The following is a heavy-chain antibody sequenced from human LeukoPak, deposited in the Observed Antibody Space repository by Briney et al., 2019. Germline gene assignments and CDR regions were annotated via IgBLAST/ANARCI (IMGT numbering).Heavy chain of an antibody. V-gene: IGHV3-23*01. Sequence: PVGSLRLSCAASGFTFSSYAMSWVRQAPGKGLEWVSSISDSGGNTYYADSGKGRFTISRDNSKNTLYLQMNSLRAEDTAVYYCAKDGVWQSYYFDYWGQGTLVTVPS. CDR2: ISDSGGNT. CDR1: GFTFSSYA. J-gene: IGHJ4*02. CDR3: AKDGVWQSYYFDY. D-gene: IGHD6-19*01.